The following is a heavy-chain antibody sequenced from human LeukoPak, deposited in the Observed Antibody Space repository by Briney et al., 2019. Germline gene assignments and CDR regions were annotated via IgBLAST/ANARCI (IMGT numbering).Heavy chain of an antibody. CDR1: GFXFSNYE. Sequence: PGGSLRLSCGASGFXFSNYEINWVRQAPGKGLEWVSYISSSGTTIYYAERRFTISRDNAKNSLYLLMNSLRAEDTAIYYCARGYCSGGSCYGGDYWGQGTLVTVSS. V-gene: IGHV3-48*03. CDR3: ARGYCSGGSCYGGDY. CDR2: ISSSGTTI. D-gene: IGHD2-15*01. J-gene: IGHJ4*02.